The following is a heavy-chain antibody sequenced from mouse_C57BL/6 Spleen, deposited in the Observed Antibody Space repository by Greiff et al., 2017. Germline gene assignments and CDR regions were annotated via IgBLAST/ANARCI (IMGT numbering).Heavy chain of an antibody. CDR1: GYSITSGYY. CDR3: ARGDYYGSLYYFDY. J-gene: IGHJ2*01. Sequence: EVKVEESGPGLVKPSQSLSLTCSVTGYSITSGYYWNWIRQFPGNKLEWMGYISYDGSNNYNPSLKNRISITRDTSKNQFFLKLNSVTTEDTATYYCARGDYYGSLYYFDYWGQGTTLTVSS. V-gene: IGHV3-6*01. CDR2: ISYDGSN. D-gene: IGHD1-1*01.